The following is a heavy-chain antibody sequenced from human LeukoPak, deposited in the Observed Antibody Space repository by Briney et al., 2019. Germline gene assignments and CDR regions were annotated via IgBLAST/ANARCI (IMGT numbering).Heavy chain of an antibody. D-gene: IGHD6-13*01. J-gene: IGHJ4*02. Sequence: PGGSLRLSCTASGFSFSSYWMNWVRHAPGKGLEWVATIKEDGSEKYYVDSVKGRFTISRDNAENSLYLQMNSLRAEDTAVYYCATSTWYEVDYWGQGTLVTVSS. CDR2: IKEDGSEK. CDR1: GFSFSSYW. CDR3: ATSTWYEVDY. V-gene: IGHV3-7*01.